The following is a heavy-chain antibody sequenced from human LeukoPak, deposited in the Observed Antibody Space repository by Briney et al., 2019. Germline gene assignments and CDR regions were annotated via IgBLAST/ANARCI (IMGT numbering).Heavy chain of an antibody. Sequence: GGSLRLSCVASGITFSSYWMSWVRQGPGKGLEWVANIKQDGSEKYYVDSVKGRFTISRDNAKNSLYPQMNSLRAEDTAVYYCARDTRGGGSFDWGQGTLVTVSS. V-gene: IGHV3-7*01. D-gene: IGHD2-15*01. CDR1: GITFSSYW. CDR3: ARDTRGGGSFD. J-gene: IGHJ4*02. CDR2: IKQDGSEK.